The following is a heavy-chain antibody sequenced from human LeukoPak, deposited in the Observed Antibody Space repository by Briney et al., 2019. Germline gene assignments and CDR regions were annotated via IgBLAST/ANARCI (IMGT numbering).Heavy chain of an antibody. CDR2: INHSGST. Sequence: SETLCITCAVYGGSFSYYYWSWIRQPPGKGLEWIGEINHSGSTNYNPSLKSRVSISVDTSKNQFSLKLSSVTAADTAVYYCATRGDWGQGTLVTVSS. CDR1: GGSFSYYY. V-gene: IGHV4-34*01. CDR3: ATRGD. J-gene: IGHJ4*02.